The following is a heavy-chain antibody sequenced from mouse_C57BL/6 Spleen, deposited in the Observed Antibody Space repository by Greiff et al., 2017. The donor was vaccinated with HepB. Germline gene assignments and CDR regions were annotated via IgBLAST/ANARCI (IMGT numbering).Heavy chain of an antibody. CDR1: GYSFISYY. J-gene: IGHJ2*01. Sequence: VQLQQSGPELVKPGASVKISCKASGYSFISYYIHWVKQRPGQGLEWIGWIYPGSGNTKYNEKFKGKATLTADTSSSTAYMQLSSLTSEDSAVYYCERWTGNFDYWGQGTTLTVSS. D-gene: IGHD3-3*01. V-gene: IGHV1-66*01. CDR2: IYPGSGNT. CDR3: ERWTGNFDY.